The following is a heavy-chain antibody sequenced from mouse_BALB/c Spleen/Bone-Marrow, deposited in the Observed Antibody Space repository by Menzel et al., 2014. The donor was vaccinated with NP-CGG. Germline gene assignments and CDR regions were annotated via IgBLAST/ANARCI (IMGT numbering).Heavy chain of an antibody. Sequence: EVQLQESGPELVKPGASVKISCKASGYSFTGYFMNWVKQSHGKSLERIGRINPYNGETFYNQKLKGKATLTADKSSSTAHMEFLSLTSEDSAVYYCGRGAKKYGNYLDYWGQGTTLTVSS. V-gene: IGHV1-37*01. J-gene: IGHJ2*01. CDR3: GRGAKKYGNYLDY. CDR2: INPYNGET. CDR1: GYSFTGYF. D-gene: IGHD2-10*02.